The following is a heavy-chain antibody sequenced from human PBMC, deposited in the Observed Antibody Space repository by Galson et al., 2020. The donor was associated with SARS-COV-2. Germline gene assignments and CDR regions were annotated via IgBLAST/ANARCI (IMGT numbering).Heavy chain of an antibody. D-gene: IGHD2-15*01. V-gene: IGHV3-21*01. Sequence: NSGGSLRLPCAASGFTFSSYSMNWVRQAPGKGLEWVSSISSSSSYIYYADSVKGRFTISRDNAKNSLYLQMNSLRAEDTAVYYWARDGSSRWVQTPGYYGMDVWGQGTTVTGSS. CDR3: ARDGSSRWVQTPGYYGMDV. CDR1: GFTFSSYS. CDR2: ISSSSSYI. J-gene: IGHJ6*02.